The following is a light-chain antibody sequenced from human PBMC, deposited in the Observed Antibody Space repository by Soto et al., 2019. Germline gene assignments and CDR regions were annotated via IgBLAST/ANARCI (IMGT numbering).Light chain of an antibody. J-gene: IGLJ1*01. CDR3: SSYTSSTTYV. Sequence: QSALTQPASVSGSPGQSITISCTGTSSDVGGYNYVCWYQQHPGKAPKLIIFEVSNRPSAVSTCFSGCKSGTTASLTISRLQAEDKADYYCSSYTSSTTYVFGTWTKVTVL. V-gene: IGLV2-14*01. CDR2: EVS. CDR1: SSDVGGYNY.